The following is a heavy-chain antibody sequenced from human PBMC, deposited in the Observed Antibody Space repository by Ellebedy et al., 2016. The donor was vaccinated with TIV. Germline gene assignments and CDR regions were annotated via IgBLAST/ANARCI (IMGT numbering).Heavy chain of an antibody. J-gene: IGHJ3*02. Sequence: AASVKVSCKSSGYTFTSYTIHWVRQAPGQGLEWMGGIKPISGTANYAQKFQGRVTITADESTSTAYMELRSLRSEDTAVYYCARDHSMIVVENAFDIWGQGTMVTVSS. D-gene: IGHD3-22*01. CDR1: GYTFTSYT. V-gene: IGHV1-69*13. CDR2: IKPISGTA. CDR3: ARDHSMIVVENAFDI.